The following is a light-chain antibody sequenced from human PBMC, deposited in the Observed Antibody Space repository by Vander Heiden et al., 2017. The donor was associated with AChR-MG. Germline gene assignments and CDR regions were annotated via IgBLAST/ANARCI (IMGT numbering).Light chain of an antibody. CDR1: QSVSSSY. Sequence: EIVLTQSPGTLSLSPGERATLSCRASQSVSSSYLAWYQQKPGQAPRLLIYGASSRATGIKDRFSGSGSGTDFTLTISRLEPEDFAGYDGQQPGTFGQGTKVEIK. CDR3: QQPGT. V-gene: IGKV3-20*01. J-gene: IGKJ1*01. CDR2: GAS.